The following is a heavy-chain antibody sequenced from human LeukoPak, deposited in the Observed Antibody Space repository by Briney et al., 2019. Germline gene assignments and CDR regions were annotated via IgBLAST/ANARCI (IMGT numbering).Heavy chain of an antibody. J-gene: IGHJ6*02. D-gene: IGHD6-13*01. CDR1: GFTFSSYW. V-gene: IGHV3-74*01. Sequence: GGSLRLSCAASGFTFSSYWMHWVRQAPGKGLVWVSRINTDGSNTNYADSVKGRFTISRDNSKNTLYLQMNSLRAEDTAVYYCAKDLSSSWRYYGMDVWGQGTTVTVSS. CDR2: INTDGSNT. CDR3: AKDLSSSWRYYGMDV.